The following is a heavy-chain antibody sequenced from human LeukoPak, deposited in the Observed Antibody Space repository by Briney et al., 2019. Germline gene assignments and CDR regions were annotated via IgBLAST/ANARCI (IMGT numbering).Heavy chain of an antibody. CDR2: NSGGGDGT. V-gene: IGHV3-23*01. Sequence: WLRQPPGRGVQCVSANSGGGDGTYYADSVHGRFTISRDNSKNTLHLHTDSMRGEPTGLYHCAKVPGSIGWYGGNAFDIWGQGTMVTVSS. J-gene: IGHJ3*02. D-gene: IGHD6-19*01. CDR3: AKVPGSIGWYGGNAFDI.